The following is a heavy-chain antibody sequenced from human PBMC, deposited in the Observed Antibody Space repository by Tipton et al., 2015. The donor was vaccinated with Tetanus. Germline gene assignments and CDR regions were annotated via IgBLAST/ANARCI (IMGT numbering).Heavy chain of an antibody. CDR1: GGSVRGGSYY. Sequence: TLSLTCTVSGGSVRGGSYYWNWIRQPPGKGLEWIGYISYSGSTNSNYSLKSRITISQDTSNNQFSLKLSSVTAADTAVYYCARAILTGDYMPGPLDFWGQGTPVTVSS. J-gene: IGHJ4*02. D-gene: IGHD3-9*01. V-gene: IGHV4-61*01. CDR2: ISYSGST. CDR3: ARAILTGDYMPGPLDF.